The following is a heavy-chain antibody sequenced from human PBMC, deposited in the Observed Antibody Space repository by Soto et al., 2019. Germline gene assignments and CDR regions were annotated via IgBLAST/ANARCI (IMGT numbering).Heavy chain of an antibody. CDR1: GFTVSSNY. CDR2: IYSGGST. V-gene: IGHV3-53*01. J-gene: IGHJ4*02. D-gene: IGHD6-13*01. Sequence: GGSLRLSCAASGFTVSSNYMSWVRQAPGKGLEWVSVIYSGGSTYYADSVKGRFTISRDNSKNTLYLQMNSLRAEDTAVYYCAKDRLPAAAGEFFDYWGQGTLVTVSS. CDR3: AKDRLPAAAGEFFDY.